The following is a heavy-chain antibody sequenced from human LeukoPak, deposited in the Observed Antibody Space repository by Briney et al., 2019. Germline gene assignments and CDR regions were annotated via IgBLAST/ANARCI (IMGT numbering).Heavy chain of an antibody. Sequence: SETLSLTCAVYGGSFSGYYWSWIRQPPGKGLEWIGEINHSGSTNYNPSLKSRVTISVDTSKNQFSLKLSSVTAADTAVYYCAREAYYDSSGYTYWGQGTLVTVSS. D-gene: IGHD3-22*01. CDR1: GGSFSGYY. CDR2: INHSGST. V-gene: IGHV4-34*01. CDR3: AREAYYDSSGYTY. J-gene: IGHJ4*02.